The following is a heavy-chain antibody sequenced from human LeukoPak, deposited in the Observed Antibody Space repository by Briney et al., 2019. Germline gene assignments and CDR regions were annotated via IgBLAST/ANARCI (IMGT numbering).Heavy chain of an antibody. D-gene: IGHD6-13*01. CDR2: INWYGGST. CDR3: ARDYSSSWGNMDV. CDR1: GFTFDDYG. V-gene: IGHV3-20*04. Sequence: GGSLRLSCAASGFTFDDYGMSWVRQAPGKGLEWVSGINWYGGSTGYADSVKGRFTISRDNAKNSLYLQMDSLRAGDTALYYCARDYSSSWGNMDVWGKGTTVTVSS. J-gene: IGHJ6*03.